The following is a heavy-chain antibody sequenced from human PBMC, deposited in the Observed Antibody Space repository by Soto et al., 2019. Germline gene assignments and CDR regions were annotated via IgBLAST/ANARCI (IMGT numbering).Heavy chain of an antibody. Sequence: EVQLVESGGGLVKPGGSLRLSCAASGFTFSSYSMNWVRQAPGKGLEWVSSISSSSSYIYYADSVKGRFTISRDNAKNSLYLQMNSLRAEDTAVYYCARDNYSSRYLGCFDPWGEGSLVTVCS. D-gene: IGHD6-25*01. CDR3: ARDNYSSRYLGCFDP. CDR2: ISSSSSYI. J-gene: IGHJ5*02. CDR1: GFTFSSYS. V-gene: IGHV3-21*01.